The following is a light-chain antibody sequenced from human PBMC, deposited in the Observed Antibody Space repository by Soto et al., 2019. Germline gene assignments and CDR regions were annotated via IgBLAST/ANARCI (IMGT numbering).Light chain of an antibody. J-gene: IGLJ1*01. CDR1: SSDIGAHDD. CDR3: CSYTSDLTPYV. Sequence: QSVLTQPASVSGSPGQSITISCTGTSSDIGAHDDVSWYQQHPGKVPKLLIYGVTDRPSGISNRFSGSKSGNVASLTISGLQAEDEANYYCCSYTSDLTPYVFGTGTKGTVL. CDR2: GVT. V-gene: IGLV2-14*03.